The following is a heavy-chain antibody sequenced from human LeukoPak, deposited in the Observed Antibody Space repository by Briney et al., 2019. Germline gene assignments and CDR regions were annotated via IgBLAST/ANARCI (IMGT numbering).Heavy chain of an antibody. Sequence: GGSLRLSCAASGFTVITNYMSWVRQAPGKGLEWVSVIYSGGSTYYADSVKGRFTISRDNSKNTLYLQMNSLRAEDTAVYYCATGSYYDSSGYYYVWAFDIWGQGTMVAVSS. D-gene: IGHD3-22*01. CDR3: ATGSYYDSSGYYYVWAFDI. J-gene: IGHJ3*02. V-gene: IGHV3-53*01. CDR1: GFTVITNY. CDR2: IYSGGST.